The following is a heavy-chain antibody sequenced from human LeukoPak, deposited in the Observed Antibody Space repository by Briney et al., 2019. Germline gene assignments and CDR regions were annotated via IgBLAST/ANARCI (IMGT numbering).Heavy chain of an antibody. CDR2: ISGSGGST. J-gene: IGHJ4*02. CDR1: GFTFSSYA. D-gene: IGHD3-22*01. CDR3: AKVLCSMIVVVITGFDY. V-gene: IGHV3-23*01. Sequence: GGSLRLSCAASGFTFSSYAMSWVRQAPGKGLAWVSAISGSGGSTYCADCVKGRFTISRDNSKSTLYLQMSSLRAEDTAVDYCAKVLCSMIVVVITGFDYWGQGTLVTVSS.